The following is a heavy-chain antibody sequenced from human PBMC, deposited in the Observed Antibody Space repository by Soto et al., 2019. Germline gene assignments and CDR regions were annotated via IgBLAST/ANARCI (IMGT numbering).Heavy chain of an antibody. V-gene: IGHV3-30-3*01. CDR2: ISYDGSNK. CDR3: APNPVSPRYFQH. CDR1: GFTFSSYA. Sequence: GSLRLSCAASGFTFSSYAMHWVRQAPGKGLEWVAVISYDGSNKYYADSVKGRFTISRDNSKNTLYLQMNSLRAEDTAVYYCAPNPVSPRYFQHWGQGTLVTVSS. J-gene: IGHJ1*01.